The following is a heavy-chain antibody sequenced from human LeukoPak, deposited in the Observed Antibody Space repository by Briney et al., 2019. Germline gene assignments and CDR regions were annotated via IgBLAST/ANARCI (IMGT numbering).Heavy chain of an antibody. CDR2: INHSGST. CDR3: ARGYYDFWSGYPGYMDV. Sequence: PSETLSLTCAVYGGSFSGYYWSWIRQPPGKGLEWIGEINHSGSTNYNPSLKSRVTISVDTSKNQFFLKLSSVTAADTAVYYCARGYYDFWSGYPGYMDVWGKGTTVTVSS. D-gene: IGHD3-3*01. J-gene: IGHJ6*03. CDR1: GGSFSGYY. V-gene: IGHV4-34*01.